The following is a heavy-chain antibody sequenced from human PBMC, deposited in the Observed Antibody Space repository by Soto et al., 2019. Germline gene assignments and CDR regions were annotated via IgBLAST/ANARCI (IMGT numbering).Heavy chain of an antibody. CDR1: GYTFTSYA. CDR3: ARDNYDILTGPLGWFDP. J-gene: IGHJ5*02. V-gene: IGHV1-3*05. CDR2: INAGNGNT. D-gene: IGHD3-9*01. Sequence: QVQLVQSGAEEKKPGASVKVSCKASGYTFTSYAMHWVRQAPGQRLEWMGWINAGNGNTKYSQKFQGRVTITRDTSASTAHMELSSLRSEDTAVYYCARDNYDILTGPLGWFDPWGPGTLVTVSS.